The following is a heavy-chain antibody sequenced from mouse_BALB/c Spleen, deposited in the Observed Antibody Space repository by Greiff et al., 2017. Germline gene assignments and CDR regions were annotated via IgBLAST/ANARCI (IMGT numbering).Heavy chain of an antibody. CDR1: GFTFSDYY. CDR3: ARAYYYGSSYPDY. Sequence: EVKLVESGGGLVKPGGSLKISCAASGFTFSDYYMYWVRQTPEKRLEWVATISDGGSYTYYPDSVKGRFTISRDNAKNNLYLQMSSLKSEDTAMYYCARAYYYGSSYPDYWGQGTTLTVSS. CDR2: ISDGGSYT. V-gene: IGHV5-4*02. J-gene: IGHJ2*01. D-gene: IGHD1-1*01.